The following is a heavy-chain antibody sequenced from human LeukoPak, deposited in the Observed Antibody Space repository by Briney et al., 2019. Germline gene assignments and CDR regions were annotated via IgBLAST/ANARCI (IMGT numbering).Heavy chain of an antibody. CDR1: GYTFTGYY. CDR2: INPNSGGT. Sequence: ASVKVSCKASGYTFTGYYMRWVRQAPGQGLEWMGWINPNSGGTNYAQKFQGRVTMTRDTSISTAYMELSRLRSDDTAVYYCARMQLWSFPLWGQGTLVTVSS. D-gene: IGHD5-18*01. CDR3: ARMQLWSFPL. V-gene: IGHV1-2*02. J-gene: IGHJ4*02.